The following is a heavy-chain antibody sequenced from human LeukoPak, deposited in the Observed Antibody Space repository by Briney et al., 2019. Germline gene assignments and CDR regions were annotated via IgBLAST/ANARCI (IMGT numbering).Heavy chain of an antibody. Sequence: SETLSLTCAVYGGSFSGYYWSWIRQPPGKGLEWIGEINHSGSTNYNPSLKSRVTISVDTSKNQFSLKLSSVTAADTAVYYCARGTTWLEIDYWGQGTLVTVSS. CDR3: ARGTTWLEIDY. CDR2: INHSGST. J-gene: IGHJ4*02. CDR1: GGSFSGYY. D-gene: IGHD6-19*01. V-gene: IGHV4-34*01.